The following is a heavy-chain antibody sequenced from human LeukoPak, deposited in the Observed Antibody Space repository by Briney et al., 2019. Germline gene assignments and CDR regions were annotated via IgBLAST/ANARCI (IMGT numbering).Heavy chain of an antibody. CDR3: ARVDFAAAAEGY. CDR1: GFTFSSYG. D-gene: IGHD6-13*01. Sequence: GGSLRLSCAASGFTFSSYGMHWVRQAPGKGLEWVAFIRYDGSNKYYADSVKGRFTISRDNSKNTLYLQMNSLRAEDTAVYYCARVDFAAAAEGYWGQGTLVTVSS. J-gene: IGHJ4*02. CDR2: IRYDGSNK. V-gene: IGHV3-30*02.